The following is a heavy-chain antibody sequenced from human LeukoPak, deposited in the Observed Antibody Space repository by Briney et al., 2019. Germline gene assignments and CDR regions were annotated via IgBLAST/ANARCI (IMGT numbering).Heavy chain of an antibody. D-gene: IGHD2-21*02. CDR2: ISGGGVST. CDR1: GFTFSSYA. V-gene: IGHV3-23*01. Sequence: GGSLRLSCAASGFTFSSYAMTWVRQAPGKGLEWVSTISGGGVSTYYADSVKGRFTISRDNSKNTLYLQMNSPRAEDTAVYYCARDIRVTDSNWFDPWGQGTLVTVSS. J-gene: IGHJ5*02. CDR3: ARDIRVTDSNWFDP.